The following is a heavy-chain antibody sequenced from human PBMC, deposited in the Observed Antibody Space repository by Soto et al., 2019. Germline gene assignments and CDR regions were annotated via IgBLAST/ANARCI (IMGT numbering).Heavy chain of an antibody. J-gene: IGHJ5*02. D-gene: IGHD5-18*01. CDR1: GGTFSSYT. V-gene: IGHV1-69*02. CDR2: IIPIHGIA. Sequence: QVQLVQSGAEVKKPGSSVKVSCKASGGTFSSYTISWVRKATGQGLEWMGRIIPIHGIANYEQKFQGRFTITSDKSTRTAYMELSSMRSEDTAVYYCSRRIPGGYSYGYHNWVDPGGQGTLVTVSS. CDR3: SRRIPGGYSYGYHNWVDP.